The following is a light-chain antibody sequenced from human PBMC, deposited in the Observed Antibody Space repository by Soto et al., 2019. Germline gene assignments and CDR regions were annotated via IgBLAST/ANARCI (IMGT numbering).Light chain of an antibody. Sequence: QSGMTQAPSGSGATGQRVTISCTGSSSNIGAGYDVHWYQQLPGTAPKLLIYGNSNRPSGVPDRFSGSKSGTSASLAITGLQAEDEADYYCQSYDSSLSGYVFGTGTKVTVL. CDR2: GNS. J-gene: IGLJ1*01. CDR1: SSNIGAGYD. CDR3: QSYDSSLSGYV. V-gene: IGLV1-40*01.